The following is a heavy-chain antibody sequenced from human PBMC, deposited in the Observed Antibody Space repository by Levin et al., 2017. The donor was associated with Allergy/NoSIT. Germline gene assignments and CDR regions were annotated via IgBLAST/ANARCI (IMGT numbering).Heavy chain of an antibody. CDR2: IYYYSGST. Sequence: KSGGSLRLSCTVSGGSISSRSYCWGWIRQPPGKGLEWIGSIYYYSGSTYYNPSLKSRVTISVDTSKDQVSLKLSSVTAGDTAVYYCARQFRSAVAGTRWPFDYWGQGTLVTVSS. CDR3: ARQFRSAVAGTRWPFDY. V-gene: IGHV4-39*01. D-gene: IGHD6-19*01. J-gene: IGHJ4*02. CDR1: GGSISSRSYC.